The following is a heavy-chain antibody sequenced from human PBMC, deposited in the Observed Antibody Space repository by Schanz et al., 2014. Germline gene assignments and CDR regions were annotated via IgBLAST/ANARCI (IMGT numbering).Heavy chain of an antibody. V-gene: IGHV3-30*02. D-gene: IGHD3-10*01. Sequence: QVQLVESGGGVVQPGRSLRLSCAASGFTFSAYGMHWVRQAPGKGLEWVAFIRYDGSKIYYADSVKGRFTISRDNPKNTLSLQMNSLRVEDTAVYYCVKEDRNHRSDYVYWGRGTLVTVSS. CDR1: GFTFSAYG. J-gene: IGHJ4*02. CDR3: VKEDRNHRSDYVY. CDR2: IRYDGSKI.